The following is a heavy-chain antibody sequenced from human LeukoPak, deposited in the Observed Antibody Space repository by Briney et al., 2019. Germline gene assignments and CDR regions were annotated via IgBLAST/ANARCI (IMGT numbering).Heavy chain of an antibody. D-gene: IGHD6-13*01. CDR3: ASRPDLAATAPFDF. Sequence: ASVKVFCKASGYTFTSQAMHWVRQAPGQRLEWMGWINPGNGNTKYSQKFQDRVTITRDTSASTVYMELSSLRSEDTAVYYCASRPDLAATAPFDFWGQGTLVTVSS. J-gene: IGHJ4*02. CDR1: GYTFTSQA. CDR2: INPGNGNT. V-gene: IGHV1-3*01.